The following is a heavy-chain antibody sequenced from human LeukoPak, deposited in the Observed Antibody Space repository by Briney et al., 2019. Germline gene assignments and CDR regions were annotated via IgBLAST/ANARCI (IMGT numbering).Heavy chain of an antibody. V-gene: IGHV1-2*02. Sequence: ASVKVSCKASGYTFTGYYMHRVRQAPGQGLEWMGWINPNSGGTNYAQKFQGRVTMTRDTSISTAYMELSRLRSDDTAVYYCARRAPTTAYRPFDYWGQGTLVTVSS. D-gene: IGHD4-17*01. J-gene: IGHJ4*02. CDR1: GYTFTGYY. CDR2: INPNSGGT. CDR3: ARRAPTTAYRPFDY.